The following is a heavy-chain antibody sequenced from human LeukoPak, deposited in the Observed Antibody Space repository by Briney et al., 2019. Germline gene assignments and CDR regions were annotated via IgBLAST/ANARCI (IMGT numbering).Heavy chain of an antibody. CDR1: GGSFSGYY. Sequence: NPLETLSLTCAVYGGSFSGYYWSWIRQPPGQGLEWIGEINHSGSTNYNPSLKSRVTISVDTSKNQFSLKLSSVTAADTAVYYCARGPSYNWKPRGFDYWGQGTLVTVSS. CDR2: INHSGST. D-gene: IGHD1-20*01. J-gene: IGHJ4*02. V-gene: IGHV4-34*01. CDR3: ARGPSYNWKPRGFDY.